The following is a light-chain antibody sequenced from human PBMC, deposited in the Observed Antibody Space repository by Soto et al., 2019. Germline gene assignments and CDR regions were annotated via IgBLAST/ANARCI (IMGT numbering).Light chain of an antibody. V-gene: IGKV1-27*01. CDR1: QGISNY. Sequence: DIQMTQSPSSLSASVGDRVTITCRASQGISNYLAWYQQKPGKVPKFLIYNESTLQSGVPSRLSGSGSGTDFTLTISSLQPEDVASYYCQKYNTAPWTFGQGTKVEIK. CDR3: QKYNTAPWT. J-gene: IGKJ1*01. CDR2: NES.